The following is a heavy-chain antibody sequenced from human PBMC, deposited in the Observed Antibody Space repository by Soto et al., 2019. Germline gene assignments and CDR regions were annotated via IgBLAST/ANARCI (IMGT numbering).Heavy chain of an antibody. CDR1: GFTFSSSA. CDR3: ATRIGNIGWYWLDT. J-gene: IGHJ5*02. D-gene: IGHD6-19*01. V-gene: IGHV1-58*01. Sequence: GASVKVSCKASGFTFSSSAVQWVRQARGQRLEWIGWIVLGNGNTNYAQKLQERVTITRDMSTSTACMELRSLTSEDTAVYYCATRIGNIGWYWLDTWGQGTLVTVSS. CDR2: IVLGNGNT.